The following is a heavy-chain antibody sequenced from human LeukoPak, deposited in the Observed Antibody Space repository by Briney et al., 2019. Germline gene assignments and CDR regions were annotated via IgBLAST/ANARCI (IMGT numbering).Heavy chain of an antibody. CDR2: INNRGGGT. CDR3: AREGAGDSGRYHSYFDH. CDR1: GFTFSSFA. D-gene: IGHD1-1*01. Sequence: PRGSLRLSCVDSGFTFSSFAMSWVRQAPGKGLEWVSGINNRGGGTFYADSVQGRFTISRDDSKNTLYLEMNSLRAEDTAVYYCAREGAGDSGRYHSYFDHWGQGALVTVSP. V-gene: IGHV3-23*01. J-gene: IGHJ4*02.